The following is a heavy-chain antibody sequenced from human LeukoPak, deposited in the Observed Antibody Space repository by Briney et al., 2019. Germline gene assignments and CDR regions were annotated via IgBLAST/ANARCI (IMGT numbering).Heavy chain of an antibody. CDR1: GGTFSNYP. CDR2: IIPVLAIT. J-gene: IGHJ4*02. CDR3: ARAGGYSYGQAFDY. Sequence: GASVKVSCKVSGGTFSNYPISWVRQAPGQGLEWMGRIIPVLAITNYGQKFQGRLTITADKSTSTVYMELSGLRSEDTAVYYCARAGGYSYGQAFDYWGQGTLVTVSS. D-gene: IGHD5-18*01. V-gene: IGHV1-69*04.